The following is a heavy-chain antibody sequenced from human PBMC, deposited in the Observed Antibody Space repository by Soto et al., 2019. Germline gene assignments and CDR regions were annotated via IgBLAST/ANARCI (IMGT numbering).Heavy chain of an antibody. CDR3: ARDPIVRGVVGWYFDL. D-gene: IGHD3-10*01. CDR1: GGSISRSVYY. V-gene: IGHV4-31*11. Sequence: QVQLQESGPGLVKPSQTLSLTCAVSGGSISRSVYYCNWIRQHPGKGLEWIGYIHNSGTTYYNPSLTCRLTFAVDTSKSQFSLKLSSLTTADTAVYYCARDPIVRGVVGWYFDLWGRGTLVTVSS. J-gene: IGHJ2*01. CDR2: IHNSGTT.